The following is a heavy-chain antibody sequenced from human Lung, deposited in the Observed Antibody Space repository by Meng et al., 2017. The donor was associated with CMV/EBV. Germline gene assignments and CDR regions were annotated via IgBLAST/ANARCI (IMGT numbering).Heavy chain of an antibody. CDR2: ISGGKGDT. D-gene: IGHD3-10*01. Sequence: ASPYGFTTYTIHWIRQAPGQMLEWMGWISGGKGDTKYSPNFQDRVTFSVNTSATIVYMEVRSLTPTDTAVYYCARGVLGAGTSTFDFWGQGSLVTVSS. CDR1: PYGFTTYT. CDR3: ARGVLGAGTSTFDF. J-gene: IGHJ4*02. V-gene: IGHV1-3*01.